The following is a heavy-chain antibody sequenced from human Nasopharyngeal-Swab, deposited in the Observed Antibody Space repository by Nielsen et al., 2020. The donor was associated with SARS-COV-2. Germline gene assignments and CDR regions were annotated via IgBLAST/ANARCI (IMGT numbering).Heavy chain of an antibody. CDR3: ARQMYSSSWYSPYYYYGMDV. J-gene: IGHJ6*02. D-gene: IGHD6-13*01. CDR2: IYYSGST. CDR1: GGSISSSSYY. Sequence: SETLSLTCTVSGGSISSSSYYWGWIRQPPGKGLEWIGSIYYSGSTYYNPSLKSRVTISVDTSKNQFSLKLSFVTAADTAVYYCARQMYSSSWYSPYYYYGMDVWGQGTTVTVSS. V-gene: IGHV4-39*01.